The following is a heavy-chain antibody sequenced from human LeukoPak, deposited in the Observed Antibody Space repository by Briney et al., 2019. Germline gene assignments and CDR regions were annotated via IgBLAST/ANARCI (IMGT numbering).Heavy chain of an antibody. CDR3: ARDSYQDYYGRFDP. CDR1: GFSFSNHG. Sequence: HPGGSLGLSCAASGFSFSNHGMHWVRQAPGKRLEWVAVIWDDGNNKRYANSVNGRFTISRDNSENTLYLQMNGLTAEDTAMYYCARDSYQDYYGRFDPWGQGTLVIVSS. D-gene: IGHD3-10*01. V-gene: IGHV3-33*01. CDR2: IWDDGNNK. J-gene: IGHJ5*02.